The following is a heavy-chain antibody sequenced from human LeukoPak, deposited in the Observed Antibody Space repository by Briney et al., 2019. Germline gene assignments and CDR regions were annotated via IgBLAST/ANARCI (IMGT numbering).Heavy chain of an antibody. CDR2: ISSSSYI. V-gene: IGHV3-21*01. CDR3: AGIVVPPEGSYYYGMDV. Sequence: GGSLRLSCAASGFTFSSYSMNWVRQAPGKGLEWVSSISSSSYIYYADSVKGRFTISRDNAKNSLYLQMNSLRAEDTAVYYCAGIVVPPEGSYYYGMDVWGQGTTVTVSS. J-gene: IGHJ6*02. D-gene: IGHD2-15*01. CDR1: GFTFSSYS.